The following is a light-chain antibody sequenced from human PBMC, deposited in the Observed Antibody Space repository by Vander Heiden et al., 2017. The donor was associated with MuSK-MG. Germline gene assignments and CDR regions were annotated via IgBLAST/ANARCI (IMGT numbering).Light chain of an antibody. V-gene: IGLV1-47*02. CDR2: SNN. CDR3: AAWDDSLSGPW. J-gene: IGLJ3*02. Sequence: QSVLTQPPSASGAPGQRVTISCSGSSANIGSNYVFWYQQLPGTAPKLLIYSNNQRPAGVPARFSGSTSGTSASLAISGLRSEDEADYYCAAWDDSLSGPWFGGGTKLNVL. CDR1: SANIGSNY.